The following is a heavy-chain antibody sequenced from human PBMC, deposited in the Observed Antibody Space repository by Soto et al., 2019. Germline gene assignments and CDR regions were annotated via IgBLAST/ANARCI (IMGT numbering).Heavy chain of an antibody. Sequence: GGSLRLSCAASGFTFSSYSMNWVRQAPGKGLEWVSSISSSSSYIYYADSVKGRFTISRDNAKNSLYLQMNSLRAEDTAVYYCARLDWIMITFGGVIASDYWGQGTLVTVSS. CDR2: ISSSSSYI. D-gene: IGHD3-16*02. V-gene: IGHV3-21*01. J-gene: IGHJ4*02. CDR3: ARLDWIMITFGGVIASDY. CDR1: GFTFSSYS.